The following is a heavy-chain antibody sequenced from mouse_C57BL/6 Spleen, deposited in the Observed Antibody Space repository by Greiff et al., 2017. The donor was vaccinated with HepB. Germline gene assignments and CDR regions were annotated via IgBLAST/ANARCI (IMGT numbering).Heavy chain of an antibody. CDR1: GYAFSSYW. V-gene: IGHV1-80*01. CDR3: ARGDYLYYFDY. J-gene: IGHJ2*01. Sequence: SGAELVKPGASVKISCKASGYAFSSYWMNWVKQRPGKGLEWIGQIYPGDGDTNYNGKFKGKATLTADKSSSTAYMQLSSLTSEDSAVYFCARGDYLYYFDYWGQGTTLTVSS. D-gene: IGHD1-1*01. CDR2: IYPGDGDT.